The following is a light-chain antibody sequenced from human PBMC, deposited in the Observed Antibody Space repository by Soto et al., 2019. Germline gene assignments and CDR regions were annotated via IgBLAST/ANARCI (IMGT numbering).Light chain of an antibody. CDR3: SSYTSTSAYVV. CDR2: DVT. CDR1: SSDVGGYNY. J-gene: IGLJ2*01. Sequence: QSVLTQPASMSGTPGQSITISCTGTSSDVGGYNYVSWYQQHPGRAPKLIIYDVTSRPSGVSNRFSGSKSGNTASLTVSGLQAEDEADYFCSSYTSTSAYVVFGGGTQLTVL. V-gene: IGLV2-14*01.